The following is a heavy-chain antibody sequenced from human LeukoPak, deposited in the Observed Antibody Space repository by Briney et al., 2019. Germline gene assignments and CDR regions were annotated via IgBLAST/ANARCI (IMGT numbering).Heavy chain of an antibody. Sequence: ASVKVSCKASGYTLTSYYMHCVRQAPGQGLEWMGIINPSGGSTSYAQKFQCRVTMTRDISTSTVYMYVSSARYQDKTLYYCAREIHVKYYFDYWGQGTLVTVSS. CDR2: INPSGGST. CDR1: GYTLTSYY. CDR3: AREIHVKYYFDY. J-gene: IGHJ4*02. V-gene: IGHV1-46*01.